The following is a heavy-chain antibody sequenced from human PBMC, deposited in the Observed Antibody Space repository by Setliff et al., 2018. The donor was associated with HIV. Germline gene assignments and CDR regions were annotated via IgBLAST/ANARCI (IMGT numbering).Heavy chain of an antibody. D-gene: IGHD6-13*01. V-gene: IGHV3-30*02. CDR3: AKRLAGSNTWYHFDT. Sequence: GGSLRLSCAASGFTFSRCGMHWVRQAPGKGLEWVTFIRYDGGDKYYADSVKGRFTISRDNSKNTLYLQLNSLSAEDTAIYYCAKRLAGSNTWYHFDTWGQGTLVTVSS. CDR1: GFTFSRCG. CDR2: IRYDGGDK. J-gene: IGHJ4*02.